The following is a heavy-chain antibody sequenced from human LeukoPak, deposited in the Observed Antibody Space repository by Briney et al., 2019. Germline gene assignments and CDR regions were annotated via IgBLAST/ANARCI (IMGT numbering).Heavy chain of an antibody. CDR2: ISYDGSNK. Sequence: GGSLRLSCAASGFTFSSYAMHWVREAPGKGLEWVAVISYDGSNKYYADSVKGRFTISRDNSKNTLYLQMNSLRAEDTAVYYCATTTLGGSYPFDYWGQGTLVTVSS. V-gene: IGHV3-30-3*01. J-gene: IGHJ4*02. D-gene: IGHD1-26*01. CDR3: ATTTLGGSYPFDY. CDR1: GFTFSSYA.